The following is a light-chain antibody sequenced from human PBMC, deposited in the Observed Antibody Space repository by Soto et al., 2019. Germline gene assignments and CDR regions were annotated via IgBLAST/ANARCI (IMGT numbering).Light chain of an antibody. V-gene: IGKV3D-20*02. CDR2: GVY. Sequence: PGETATLSCKASEPIKTFYFGWYQHKPGQSPRLLINGVYTRATGIPDRFSGSGSGTDFTLTISRLEPEDFAVYYCQQHSHWPPWTFGQGTKVDIK. CDR1: EPIKTFY. J-gene: IGKJ1*01. CDR3: QQHSHWPPWT.